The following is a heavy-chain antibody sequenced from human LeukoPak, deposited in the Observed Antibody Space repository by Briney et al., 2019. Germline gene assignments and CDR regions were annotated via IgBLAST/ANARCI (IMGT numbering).Heavy chain of an antibody. CDR3: ARVTCSGGSCYRPRYYYGMDV. J-gene: IGHJ6*02. D-gene: IGHD2-15*01. CDR1: GAPMSDYY. V-gene: IGHV4-59*12. Sequence: PSETLSLACTVSGAPMSDYYWSWIRQPPGKGLEWIGYFFDGGTTNYNPSLKSRVTISVDTSKNQFSLKLSSVTAADTAVYYCARVTCSGGSCYRPRYYYGMDVWGQGTTVTVSS. CDR2: FFDGGTT.